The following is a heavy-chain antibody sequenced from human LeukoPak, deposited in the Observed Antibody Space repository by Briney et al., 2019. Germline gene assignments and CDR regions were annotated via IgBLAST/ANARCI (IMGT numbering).Heavy chain of an antibody. CDR3: AAGTPTVTAPGY. J-gene: IGHJ4*02. CDR1: GYTFTSYD. V-gene: IGHV1-8*01. Sequence: GASVKVSCKASGYTFTSYDINWVRQATGQGLEWMGWMNPNSGNTGYAQKFQGRVTMTEDTSTDTAYMELSSLRSEDTAVYYCAAGTPTVTAPGYWGQGTLVTVSS. D-gene: IGHD4-17*01. CDR2: MNPNSGNT.